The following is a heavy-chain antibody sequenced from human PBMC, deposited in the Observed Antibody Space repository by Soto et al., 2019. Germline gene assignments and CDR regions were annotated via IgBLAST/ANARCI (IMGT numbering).Heavy chain of an antibody. CDR3: ARGAAAKDPLDL. CDR2: ISYDGSNK. D-gene: IGHD6-13*01. CDR1: GLTFSSYA. V-gene: IGHV3-30-3*01. Sequence: QVQLVESGGGVVQPGRSLRLSCAASGLTFSSYAMHWVRQAPGKGLEWVAVISYDGSNKYYADSVKGRFTISRDNSKNTLYLQMNSLRAEDTAVYYCARGAAAKDPLDLWGRGTLVTVSS. J-gene: IGHJ2*01.